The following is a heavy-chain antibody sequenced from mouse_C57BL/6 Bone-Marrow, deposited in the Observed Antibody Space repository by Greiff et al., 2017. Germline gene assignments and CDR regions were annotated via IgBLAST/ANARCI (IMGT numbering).Heavy chain of an antibody. CDR1: GYTFTDYE. CDR3: TSYDYDGFAY. J-gene: IGHJ3*01. Sequence: VQLVESGAELVRPGASVTLSCKASGYTFTDYEMHWVKQTPVHGLEWIGAIDPETGGTAYNQKFKGKAILTADKSSSTAYMELRSLTSEDSAVYYCTSYDYDGFAYWGQGTLVTVSA. CDR2: IDPETGGT. D-gene: IGHD2-4*01. V-gene: IGHV1-15*01.